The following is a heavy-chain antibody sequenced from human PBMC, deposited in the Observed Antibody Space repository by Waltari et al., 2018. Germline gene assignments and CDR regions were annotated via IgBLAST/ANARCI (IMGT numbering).Heavy chain of an antibody. CDR1: GFTFRNYG. CDR2: FRHDGANE. D-gene: IGHD5-12*01. Sequence: QVRLVESGGNVVQPGESLRLSCVASGFTFRNYGMHWVRQAPGKGVQWMAFFRHDGANEDYGRFSSSRDNAENTVYLHMSSLRLEDTAIYYWARPSRMGTTSNDAYDIWGQGTMVTVSS. V-gene: IGHV3-30*02. J-gene: IGHJ3*02. CDR3: ARPSRMGTTSNDAYDI.